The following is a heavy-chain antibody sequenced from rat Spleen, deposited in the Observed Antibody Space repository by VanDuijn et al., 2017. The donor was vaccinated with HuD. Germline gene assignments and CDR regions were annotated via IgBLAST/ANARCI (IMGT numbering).Heavy chain of an antibody. V-gene: IGHV5-25*01. CDR1: GFTFDNYY. J-gene: IGHJ3*01. CDR3: ARQDTSGYSNWFTY. D-gene: IGHD4-3*01. CDR2: ISTGGGNT. Sequence: EVQLVESGGGLVQPGRSMQLSCAASGFTFDNYYMAWVRQAPTKGLEWVASISTGGGNTYYRDSVKGRFTISRDNANSTLYLQMDSLRSEDTATYYCARQDTSGYSNWFTYWGQGTLVTVSS.